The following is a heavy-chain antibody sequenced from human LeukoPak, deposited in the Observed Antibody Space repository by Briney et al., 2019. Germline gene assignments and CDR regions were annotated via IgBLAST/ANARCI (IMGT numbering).Heavy chain of an antibody. CDR2: ISSSSSYI. Sequence: GGSLRLSCAASGFTFSSYSMNWVRQAPGKGLEWGSSISSSSSYIYYADSVKGRFTISRDNAKNSLYLQMNSLRAEDTAVYYCARDPYDYGGNSTRGYWGQGTLVTVSS. CDR3: ARDPYDYGGNSTRGY. J-gene: IGHJ4*02. V-gene: IGHV3-21*01. CDR1: GFTFSSYS. D-gene: IGHD4-23*01.